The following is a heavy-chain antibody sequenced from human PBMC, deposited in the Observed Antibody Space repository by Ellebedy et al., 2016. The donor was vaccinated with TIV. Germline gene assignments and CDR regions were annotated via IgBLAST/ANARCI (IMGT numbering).Heavy chain of an antibody. CDR3: ARGTSSPRNYYGVDV. D-gene: IGHD2-2*01. J-gene: IGHJ6*02. CDR2: IIPIFGTA. Sequence: SVKVSRXASGGTFSSYAISWVRQAPGQGLEWMGGIIPIFGTANYAQKFQGRVTITADKSTSTGYMELSSLRSEDTAVYYCARGTSSPRNYYGVDVWGQGTTVTVSS. V-gene: IGHV1-69*06. CDR1: GGTFSSYA.